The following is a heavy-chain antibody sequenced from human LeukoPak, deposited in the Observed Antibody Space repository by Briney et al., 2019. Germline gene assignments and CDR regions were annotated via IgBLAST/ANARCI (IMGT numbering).Heavy chain of an antibody. CDR2: INPSGDST. CDR1: GYTFTSNH. Sequence: GASVKISCKASGYTFTSNHIHWVRQAPGQGLEWMGVINPSGDSTSYAQNFQGRVTMTRDTSTSTVYMELSSLRSEDTAIYYCAKIAAGDTGEGYWGQGTLVTVSS. D-gene: IGHD6-13*01. V-gene: IGHV1-46*01. J-gene: IGHJ4*02. CDR3: AKIAAGDTGEGY.